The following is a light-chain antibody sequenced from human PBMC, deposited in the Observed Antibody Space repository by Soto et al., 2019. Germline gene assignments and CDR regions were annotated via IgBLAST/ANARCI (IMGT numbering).Light chain of an antibody. Sequence: AIRMTQSPSSLSASTGDRVTITCQASQGISSYLAWYQQKPGKAPKLLIYAASTLQSGVPSRFSGSGSGTDFTLTISCLQSEDFATSYCQQYYSYPWTFGQGTKV. CDR1: QGISSY. V-gene: IGKV1-8*01. CDR3: QQYYSYPWT. J-gene: IGKJ1*01. CDR2: AAS.